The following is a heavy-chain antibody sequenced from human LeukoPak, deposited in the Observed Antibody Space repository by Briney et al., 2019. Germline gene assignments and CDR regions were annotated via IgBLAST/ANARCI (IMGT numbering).Heavy chain of an antibody. CDR3: AKSYHCTNGVCLGSSSPATGGYFDY. J-gene: IGHJ4*02. Sequence: PGGSLTLSCTVSGFTVSSNSMSWFRLDPGAALEGTSFVYNSSRIHYYDFVHGRFTMSRHICKNTLYLLMHRLRAEDTAVYYCAKSYHCTNGVCLGSSSPATGGYFDYWGQGTLVTVSS. CDR2: VYNSSRI. D-gene: IGHD2-8*01. CDR1: GFTVSSNS. V-gene: IGHV3-53*01.